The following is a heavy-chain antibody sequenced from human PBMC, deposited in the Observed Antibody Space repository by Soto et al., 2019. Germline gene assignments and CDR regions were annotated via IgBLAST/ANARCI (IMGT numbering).Heavy chain of an antibody. CDR3: ARSRVRGGYYFDY. Sequence: SVKVSCKASGYTFTTYAMHWVRQAPGQGLEWMGGIIPIFGNANYAQKFQGRVTITADESTSTAYMELSSLRSEDTAVYYCARSRVRGGYYFDYWGQGALVTVSS. V-gene: IGHV1-69*13. CDR1: GYTFTTYA. CDR2: IIPIFGNA. D-gene: IGHD3-16*01. J-gene: IGHJ4*02.